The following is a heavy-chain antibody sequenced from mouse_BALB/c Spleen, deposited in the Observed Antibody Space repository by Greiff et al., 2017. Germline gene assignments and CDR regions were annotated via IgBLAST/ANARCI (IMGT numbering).Heavy chain of an antibody. Sequence: VQRVESGPGLVAPSQSLSITCTVSGFSLTGYGVNWVRQPPGKGLEWLGMIWGDGSTDYNSALKSRLSISKDNSKSQVFLKMNSLQTDDTARYYCARYDYDVWFAYWGQGTLVTVSA. CDR3: ARYDYDVWFAY. CDR1: GFSLTGYG. J-gene: IGHJ3*01. V-gene: IGHV2-6-7*01. D-gene: IGHD2-4*01. CDR2: IWGDGST.